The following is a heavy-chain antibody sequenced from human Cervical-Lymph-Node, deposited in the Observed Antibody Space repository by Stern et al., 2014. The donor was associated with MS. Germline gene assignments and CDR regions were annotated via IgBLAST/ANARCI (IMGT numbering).Heavy chain of an antibody. CDR3: ARQTTAWASDV. J-gene: IGHJ4*02. Sequence: EVQLVESGAELIRPGESLKISCKGSGYKFSIYWIAWVRQMPGKGLEWMGIIYPGYSETIYSPSFQGQVTMSADKSTSTAYLQWSSLNASDTAMYFCARQTTAWASDVWGQGTLVTVSS. CDR1: GYKFSIYW. V-gene: IGHV5-51*01. D-gene: IGHD1-14*01. CDR2: IYPGYSET.